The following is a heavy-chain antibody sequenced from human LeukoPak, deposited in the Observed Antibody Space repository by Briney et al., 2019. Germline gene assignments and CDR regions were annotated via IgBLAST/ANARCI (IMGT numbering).Heavy chain of an antibody. CDR1: GFTFSNAW. V-gene: IGHV3-15*01. CDR2: IKSKTDGGTT. J-gene: IGHJ4*02. CDR3: TTAHKQWLVQDFDY. Sequence: GGSLRLSCAASGFTFSNAWMSWVRQAPGKGLEWVGRIKSKTDGGTTDYAAPVKGRFTISRDDSKNTLYLQMNSPKTEDTAVYYCTTAHKQWLVQDFDYWGQGTLVTVSS. D-gene: IGHD6-19*01.